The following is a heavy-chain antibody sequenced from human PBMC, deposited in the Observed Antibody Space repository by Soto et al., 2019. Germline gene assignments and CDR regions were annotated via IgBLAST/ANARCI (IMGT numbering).Heavy chain of an antibody. D-gene: IGHD2-2*02. CDR2: ISYDGSNK. J-gene: IGHJ4*02. CDR1: GFTFSSYA. V-gene: IGHV3-30-3*01. CDR3: ARVPTEKIVVVPAAIGGVND. Sequence: QVQLVESGGGVVQPGRSLRLSCAASGFTFSSYAMHWVRQAPGKGLEWVAVISYDGSNKYYADSVKGRFTISRDNSKNTLYLHMNSLRAEDTAVYYCARVPTEKIVVVPAAIGGVNDWGQGTLVTVSS.